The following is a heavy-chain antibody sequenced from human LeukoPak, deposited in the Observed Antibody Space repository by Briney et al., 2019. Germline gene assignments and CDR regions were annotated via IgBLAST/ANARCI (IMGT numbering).Heavy chain of an antibody. CDR1: CASSSSYY. D-gene: IGHD2-2*01. J-gene: IGHJ6*03. V-gene: IGHV4-59*01. CDR3: ASGTHLYCSSTSCTNHYYMDV. Sequence: KMLSLTCTFGCASSSSYYWSWIRQPPGKGLEWIGCIYYSGSTNYNPSLKSRVTISVDTSKNQFSLRLRSVTAADTAVYYCASGTHLYCSSTSCTNHYYMDVWGKGTTVTVSS. CDR2: IYYSGST.